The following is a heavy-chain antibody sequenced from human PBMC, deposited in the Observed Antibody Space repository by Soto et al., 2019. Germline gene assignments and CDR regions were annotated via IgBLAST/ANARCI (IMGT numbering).Heavy chain of an antibody. CDR3: ARGVDYGDYEMSGMDV. V-gene: IGHV3-30-3*01. J-gene: IGHJ6*02. CDR2: ISYDGSNK. D-gene: IGHD4-17*01. Sequence: QVQLVESGGGVVQPGRSLRLSCAASGFTFSSYAMHWVRQAPGKGLEWVAVISYDGSNKYYADSVKGRFTISRDNSKNTLYLQMNSLRAEDTAVYYCARGVDYGDYEMSGMDVWGQGTTVTVSS. CDR1: GFTFSSYA.